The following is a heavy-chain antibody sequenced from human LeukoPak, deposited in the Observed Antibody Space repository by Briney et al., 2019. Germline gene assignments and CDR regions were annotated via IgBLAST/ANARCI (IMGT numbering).Heavy chain of an antibody. CDR1: GFTFSDYY. J-gene: IGHJ3*02. CDR2: ISSSGSTI. Sequence: GGSLRLSCAASGFTFSDYYMSWIRQAPGKGLEWVSYISSSGSTIYYADSVKGRFTISRDNAKNSLYLQMNSLRAEDTAVYYCAIVAAPYQPDAFDIWGQGTMVTVSS. V-gene: IGHV3-11*04. D-gene: IGHD6-6*01. CDR3: AIVAAPYQPDAFDI.